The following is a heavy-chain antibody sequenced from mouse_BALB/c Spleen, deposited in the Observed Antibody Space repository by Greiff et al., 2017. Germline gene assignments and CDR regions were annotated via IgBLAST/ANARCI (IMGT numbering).Heavy chain of an antibody. CDR3: ARGGGGNYYFDY. V-gene: IGHV5-9-1*01. Sequence: EVMLVESGGGLVKPGGSLKLSCAASGFTFSSYAMSWVRQTPEKRLEWVATISSGGSYTYYPDSVKGRFTISRDNARNILYLQMSSLRSEDTAMYYCARGGGGNYYFDYWGQGTTLTVSS. J-gene: IGHJ2*01. CDR1: GFTFSSYA. D-gene: IGHD2-1*01. CDR2: ISSGGSYT.